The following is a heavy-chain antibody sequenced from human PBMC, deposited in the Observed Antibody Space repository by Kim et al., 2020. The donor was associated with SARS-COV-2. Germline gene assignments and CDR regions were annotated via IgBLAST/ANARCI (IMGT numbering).Heavy chain of an antibody. D-gene: IGHD2-2*01. V-gene: IGHV3-23*01. J-gene: IGHJ4*02. CDR3: AKASLGSCASTRCYPFDY. Sequence: GGSLRLSCAASGFTFSAYAMNWVRQTPGKGLEWVSSMTCDTTSTYHAGSVRGRFTISRDNSKNTVYLQMNSLRAEDTAIYYCAKASLGSCASTRCYPFDYWGQGALVIVSS. CDR1: GFTFSAYA. CDR2: MTCDTTST.